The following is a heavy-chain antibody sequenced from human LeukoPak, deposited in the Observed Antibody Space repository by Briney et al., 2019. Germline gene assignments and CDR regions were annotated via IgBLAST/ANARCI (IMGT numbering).Heavy chain of an antibody. J-gene: IGHJ6*03. D-gene: IGHD3-16*01. CDR1: GGSISSYY. CDR3: ARRWGLGSMDV. CDR2: IYYSGST. Sequence: SETLSLTCTVSGGSISSYYWSWIRQPPGKGLEWIGYIYYSGSTNYNPSLKSRVTISVDTSKNQFSLKLSPVTAADTAVYYCARRWGLGSMDVWGKGTTVTLSS. V-gene: IGHV4-59*01.